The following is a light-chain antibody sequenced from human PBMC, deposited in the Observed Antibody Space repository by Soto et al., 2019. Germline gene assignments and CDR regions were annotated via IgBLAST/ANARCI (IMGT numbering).Light chain of an antibody. J-gene: IGKJ5*01. CDR3: QQTYTTPEIT. V-gene: IGKV1-39*01. Sequence: DIQMSQSPASVSASVGDRVTIPCRASQSISISLNWYQLKPGKAPNLLMYGASYLKSGVPTRFSGSGSGTDFTLTISSLQPEDFATYYCQQTYTTPEITFGQGTRLEIK. CDR2: GAS. CDR1: QSISIS.